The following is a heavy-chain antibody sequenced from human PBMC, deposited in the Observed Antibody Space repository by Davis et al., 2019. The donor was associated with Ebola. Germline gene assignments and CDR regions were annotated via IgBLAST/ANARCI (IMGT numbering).Heavy chain of an antibody. V-gene: IGHV4-59*08. CDR3: ARGLYRDIVLMVYAQGGMDV. J-gene: IGHJ6*02. Sequence: SETLSLTCTVSGGSISYYYWSWIRQPPGKALEWIGYIYNSGRTNYNPSLKSRVTISLDTSKNQFPLKLSSVTAADTAVYYCARGLYRDIVLMVYAQGGMDVWGQGTTVTVSS. D-gene: IGHD2-8*01. CDR2: IYNSGRT. CDR1: GGSISYYY.